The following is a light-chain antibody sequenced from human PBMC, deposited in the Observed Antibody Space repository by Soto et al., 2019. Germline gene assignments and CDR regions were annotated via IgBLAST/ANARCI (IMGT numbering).Light chain of an antibody. J-gene: IGLJ1*01. CDR2: EVS. CDR1: SSDVGTYNY. Sequence: QSVLTQPASVSGSPGQSITISCTGTSSDVGTYNYVSWYQHHPGKAPKLIIYEVSNRPSGVSNRFSGSKSGSTASLTISGLQAEDEADYHCTSYTRDTALVSGTGTKLTVL. CDR3: TSYTRDTALV. V-gene: IGLV2-14*01.